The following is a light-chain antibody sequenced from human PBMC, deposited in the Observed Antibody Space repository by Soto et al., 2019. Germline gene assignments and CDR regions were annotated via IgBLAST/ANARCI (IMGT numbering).Light chain of an antibody. J-gene: IGLJ2*01. CDR2: EVS. CDR1: SSDIGGYNY. V-gene: IGLV2-14*01. Sequence: QSALTQPASVSGSPGQSITISCTGTSSDIGGYNYVSWYQQHPGKAPKIIIYEVSNRPSGVSNRFSGSKSGNTASLIISGLQAEDEADYYCSSYTTTITLVFGGGTKLTVL. CDR3: SSYTTTITLV.